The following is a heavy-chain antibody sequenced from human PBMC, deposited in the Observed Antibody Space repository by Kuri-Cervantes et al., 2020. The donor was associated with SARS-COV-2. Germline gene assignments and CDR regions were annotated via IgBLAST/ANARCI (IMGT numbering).Heavy chain of an antibody. CDR1: GFTFSSYA. CDR3: VRDCGYCGGHDAFDI. V-gene: IGHV3-64*02. CDR2: ISSNGGST. Sequence: GGSLRLSCAASGFTFSSYAMHWVRQAPGKGLEYVSAISSNGGSTYYADSVKGRFTISRGNSKNTLYLQMNSLRAEDTAVYYCVRDCGYCGGHDAFDIWGQGTMVTVSS. J-gene: IGHJ3*02. D-gene: IGHD2-21*01.